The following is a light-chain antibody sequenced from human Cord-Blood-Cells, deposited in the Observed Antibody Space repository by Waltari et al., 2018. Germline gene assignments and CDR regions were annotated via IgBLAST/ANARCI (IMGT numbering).Light chain of an antibody. CDR2: SNN. CDR1: SSNIGSNT. J-gene: IGLJ1*01. V-gene: IGLV1-44*01. Sequence: QSVLTQPPSASGTPGQRVTISCSGSSSNIGSNTVKWYQQLPGTAPKLLIYSNNQRPSGVPDRFSGSKSGTSASLAISGLQSEDEADYYCAAWDDSLNGHYVFGTGTKVTVL. CDR3: AAWDDSLNGHYV.